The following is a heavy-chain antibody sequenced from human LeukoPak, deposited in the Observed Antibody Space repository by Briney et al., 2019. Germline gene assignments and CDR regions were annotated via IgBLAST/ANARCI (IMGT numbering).Heavy chain of an antibody. V-gene: IGHV5-51*01. CDR2: IYPGDAGT. CDR1: GCSFTDYW. CDR3: YRSDQLRWFGEPRRPFYYGMDV. Sequence: ESLKISCQTAGCSFTDYWIGCVRQMPAKGLAWLGIIYPGDAGTRYNPSFQGHVTISADKSIRNTYLQLSLKPSDTAISYCYRSDQLRWFGEPRRPFYYGMDVWGQGTTVTVS. D-gene: IGHD3-10*01. J-gene: IGHJ6*02.